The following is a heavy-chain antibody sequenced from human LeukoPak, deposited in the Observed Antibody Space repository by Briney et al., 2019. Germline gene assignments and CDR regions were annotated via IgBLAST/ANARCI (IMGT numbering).Heavy chain of an antibody. CDR1: GDSFTGYL. D-gene: IGHD4-23*01. CDR2: VIPVTGVA. CDR3: ARYEPDITVVAVIGGNNYRVP. J-gene: IGHJ5*02. V-gene: IGHV1-2*02. Sequence: ASLKVSCKASGDSFTGYLISWVRQAPGQGLEWMGWVIPVTGVANYAQKFRGRVSITTDASISTAYMELSRLTSDDTAVYYCARYEPDITVVAVIGGNNYRVPWGEGTPVT.